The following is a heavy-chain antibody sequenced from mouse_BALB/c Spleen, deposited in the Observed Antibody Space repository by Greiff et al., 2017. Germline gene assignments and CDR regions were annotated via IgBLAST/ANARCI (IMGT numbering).Heavy chain of an antibody. Sequence: QVQLKESGPGLVAPSQSLSITCTVSGFSLTSYGVHWVRQPPGKGLEWLGVIWAGGSTNYNSALMSRLSISKDNSKSQVFLKMNSLQTDDTAMYYCARDRGLRPAWFAYWGQGTLVTVSA. CDR2: IWAGGST. V-gene: IGHV2-9*02. CDR1: GFSLTSYG. J-gene: IGHJ3*01. D-gene: IGHD1-2*01. CDR3: ARDRGLRPAWFAY.